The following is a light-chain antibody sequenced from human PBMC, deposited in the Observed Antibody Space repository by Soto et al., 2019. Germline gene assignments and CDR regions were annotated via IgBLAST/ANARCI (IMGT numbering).Light chain of an antibody. V-gene: IGLV2-14*01. CDR1: SSDVGGYKY. CDR2: EVS. Sequence: QSALTQPASVSGSPGQSITISCTGTSSDVGGYKYVSWYQHHPGKAPKLMISEVSNRPSGVSTRFSGSKSGNTASLTISGLQAEDEADYYCFSCTSDSTLYVFGSGTQLTVL. J-gene: IGLJ1*01. CDR3: FSCTSDSTLYV.